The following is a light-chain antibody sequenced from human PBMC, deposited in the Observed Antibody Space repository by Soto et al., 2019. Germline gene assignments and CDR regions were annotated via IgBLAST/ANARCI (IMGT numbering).Light chain of an antibody. CDR2: GAS. CDR1: QGIRND. J-gene: IGKJ4*01. V-gene: IGKV1-6*01. CDR3: LQDDTYPLT. Sequence: AIQMTQSPSSLSASVGDRVTITCRASQGIRNDLGWYQQKPGKAPKLLIYGASTLHSGVPSRFTGSGSGTEFTLTISSLQPDDFATSYCLQDDTYPLTFGGGTKVEIK.